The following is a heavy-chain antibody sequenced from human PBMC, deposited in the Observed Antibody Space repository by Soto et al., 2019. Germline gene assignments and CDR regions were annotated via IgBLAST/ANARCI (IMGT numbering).Heavy chain of an antibody. J-gene: IGHJ6*02. CDR3: ARMNADSSSHYYGLDA. V-gene: IGHV2-26*03. CDR2: FFSDVER. D-gene: IGHD4-17*01. CDR1: GFSLTTGRMG. Sequence: QVTLKESGPVLVKPTETLTLTCNISGFSLTTGRMGVSWIRQAPGKALEWLANFFSDVERSYSPSLQRRLTLSSESSGTQVILSMTDMGPVDAATYFCARMNADSSSHYYGLDAWGQGTTVTVSS.